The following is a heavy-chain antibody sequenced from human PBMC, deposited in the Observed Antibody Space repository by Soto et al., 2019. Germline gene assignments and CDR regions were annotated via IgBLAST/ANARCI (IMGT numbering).Heavy chain of an antibody. CDR3: ARHVNLPLAGTGFDV. Sequence: PSETLSLTCTVSGDSISTDYWSWIRQSPGKGLEWIGFIYYGGSTNYNPSLKSRVTISVDTPKNQFSLKLSSVTAADTAVYYCARHVNLPLAGTGFDVWGRGTRVTVSS. J-gene: IGHJ4*02. D-gene: IGHD6-19*01. CDR1: GDSISTDY. CDR2: IYYGGST. V-gene: IGHV4-59*08.